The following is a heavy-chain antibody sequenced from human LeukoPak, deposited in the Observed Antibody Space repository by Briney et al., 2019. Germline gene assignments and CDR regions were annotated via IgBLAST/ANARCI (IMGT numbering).Heavy chain of an antibody. CDR3: ARAALTGTTVLVY. CDR2: MNPNSGDT. CDR1: GGTFSSYA. J-gene: IGHJ4*02. V-gene: IGHV1-8*03. Sequence: ASVKVSCKASGGTFSSYAINWVRQATGQGLEWMGWMNPNSGDTGYAQKFQGRVTITRNTSISTAYMELSSLRSEDTAVYYCARAALTGTTVLVYWGQGTLVTVSS. D-gene: IGHD1-20*01.